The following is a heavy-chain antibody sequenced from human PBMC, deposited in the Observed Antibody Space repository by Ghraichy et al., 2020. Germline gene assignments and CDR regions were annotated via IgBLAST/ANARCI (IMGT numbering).Heavy chain of an antibody. Sequence: GGSLRLSCAASGFTFSSYSMNWVRQAPGKGLEWVSYISSSSSTIYYTDSVKGRFTISRDNAKNSLYLQMNILRAEDTAVYYCARDGEEVVVAATRHFDYWGQGTLVTVSS. V-gene: IGHV3-48*01. D-gene: IGHD2-15*01. CDR3: ARDGEEVVVAATRHFDY. J-gene: IGHJ4*02. CDR1: GFTFSSYS. CDR2: ISSSSSTI.